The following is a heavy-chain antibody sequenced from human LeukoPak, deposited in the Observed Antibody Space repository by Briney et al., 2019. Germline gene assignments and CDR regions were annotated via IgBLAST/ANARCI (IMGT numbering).Heavy chain of an antibody. CDR3: ARGTGEGYSYGRYYFDY. V-gene: IGHV1-2*02. Sequence: ASVKVSCKASGYTFTGYYRHWVRQAPAQGLEWMGWINPNSGGTNYAQKFQGRVTMTRDTSMSTAYMELSRLRSDDTAVYYCARGTGEGYSYGRYYFDYWGQGTLVTVSS. CDR1: GYTFTGYY. J-gene: IGHJ4*02. CDR2: INPNSGGT. D-gene: IGHD5-18*01.